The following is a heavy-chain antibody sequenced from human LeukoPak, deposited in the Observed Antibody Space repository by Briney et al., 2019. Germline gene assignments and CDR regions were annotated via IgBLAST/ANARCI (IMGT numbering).Heavy chain of an antibody. J-gene: IGHJ3*02. CDR2: IYYSGST. CDR1: GGSFSGYY. V-gene: IGHV4-31*11. CDR3: AREITPYYYDSGDPQYAFDI. D-gene: IGHD3-22*01. Sequence: PSETLSLTCAVYGGSFSGYYWSWIRQHPGKGLEWIGYIYYSGSTYYDPSLKSRVTISVDTSKNQFSLKLSSVTAADTAVYYCAREITPYYYDSGDPQYAFDIWGQGTMVTVSS.